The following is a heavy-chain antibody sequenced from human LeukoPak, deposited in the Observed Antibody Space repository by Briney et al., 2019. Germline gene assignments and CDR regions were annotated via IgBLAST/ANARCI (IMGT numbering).Heavy chain of an antibody. CDR3: ARDRVDRAIGGYYYMDV. Sequence: SLRLSSAASAVTFSSYSMNWCRQAPGKGLEWVSSISSSSSYIYYADSVKGRFTISRDNAKNSLYLQMNSLRAEDTAVYYCARDRVDRAIGGYYYMDVWGKGTTVTVSS. J-gene: IGHJ6*03. CDR2: ISSSSSYI. CDR1: AVTFSSYS. V-gene: IGHV3-21*01. D-gene: IGHD5-18*01.